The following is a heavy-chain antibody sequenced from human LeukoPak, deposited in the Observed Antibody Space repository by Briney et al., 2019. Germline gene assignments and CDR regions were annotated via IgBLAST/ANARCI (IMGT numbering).Heavy chain of an antibody. J-gene: IGHJ2*01. CDR2: FDPEDGET. D-gene: IGHD3-3*01. Sequence: ASVKVSCKVSGYTLTELSMHWVRQAPGKGLEWVGGFDPEDGETIYAQKFQGRVTMTEDTSTDTAYMELSSLRSEDTAVYYCATAGRITIFGVVKDRYFDLWGRGTLVTVSS. CDR3: ATAGRITIFGVVKDRYFDL. CDR1: GYTLTELS. V-gene: IGHV1-24*01.